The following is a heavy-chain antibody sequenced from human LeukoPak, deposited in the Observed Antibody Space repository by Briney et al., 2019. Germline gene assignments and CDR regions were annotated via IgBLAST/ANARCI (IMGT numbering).Heavy chain of an antibody. J-gene: IGHJ4*02. CDR1: GGSISSYY. D-gene: IGHD6-19*01. CDR3: VRHRKWLAHFDY. Sequence: SETLSLTCTVSGGSISSYYWSWIRQPPGKGLEWIGYIYYSGSTNYNPSLKSRVTISVDTSKNQFSLKLSSVTAADTAVYYCVRHRKWLAHFDYWGQGTLVTVSS. V-gene: IGHV4-59*08. CDR2: IYYSGST.